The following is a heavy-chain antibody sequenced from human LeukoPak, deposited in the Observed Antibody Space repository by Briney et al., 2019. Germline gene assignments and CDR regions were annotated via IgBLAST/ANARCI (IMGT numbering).Heavy chain of an antibody. CDR2: MNPNSGNT. D-gene: IGHD3-10*01. Sequence: ASVKVSCKASGYTFTSYDINWVRQATGQGLEWMGWMNPNSGNTGYAQKFQGRVTITRNTSISTAYMELSSLRSEDSAVYYCARGDYGSRGDYYYYYMDVWGKGTTGTVSS. V-gene: IGHV1-8*03. J-gene: IGHJ6*03. CDR3: ARGDYGSRGDYYYYYMDV. CDR1: GYTFTSYD.